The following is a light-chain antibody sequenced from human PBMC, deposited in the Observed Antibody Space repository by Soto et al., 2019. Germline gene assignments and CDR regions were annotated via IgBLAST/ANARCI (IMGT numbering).Light chain of an antibody. V-gene: IGKV1-6*01. CDR2: AAS. CDR1: QGIGND. J-gene: IGKJ1*01. Sequence: AIQMTQSPSSLPASLGDRVTITCRASQGIGNDLGWYQQKPGNAPRLLIYAASTLQSGVPSRFSGSGSGTDFTLTISSLQPEDFATYYCLQDYNFPWTFGQGTKVEIK. CDR3: LQDYNFPWT.